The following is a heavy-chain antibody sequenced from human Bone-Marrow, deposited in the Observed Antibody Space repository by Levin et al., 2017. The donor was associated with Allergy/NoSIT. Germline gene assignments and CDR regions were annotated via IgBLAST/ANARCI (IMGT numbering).Heavy chain of an antibody. CDR3: GKAGLYPAGPRFDH. Sequence: SLKISCATSGFTLDDYAMHWVRQAPGKGLEWVSGISWNSGSIGYADSVKGRFTISRDNAGNSLYLVMNSLRAEDTALYYCGKAGLYPAGPRFDHWGQGTLVTVSS. J-gene: IGHJ4*02. V-gene: IGHV3-9*01. CDR2: ISWNSGSI. CDR1: GFTLDDYA. D-gene: IGHD2/OR15-2a*01.